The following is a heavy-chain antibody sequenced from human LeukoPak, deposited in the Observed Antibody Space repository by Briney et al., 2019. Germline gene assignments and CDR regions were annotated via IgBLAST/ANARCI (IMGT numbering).Heavy chain of an antibody. D-gene: IGHD1-1*01. J-gene: IGHJ4*02. V-gene: IGHV3-48*01. CDR3: ARDPNWNPVDYFDY. CDR2: ISSSSSTI. CDR1: GFTFSSYS. Sequence: PGGSLRLSCAASGFTFSSYSMNWVRQAPGKGLEWVSYISSSSSTIYYADSVKGRFTISRDNAKNSLYLQMNSLRAEDTAVYYCARDPNWNPVDYFDYWGQGTLVTVSS.